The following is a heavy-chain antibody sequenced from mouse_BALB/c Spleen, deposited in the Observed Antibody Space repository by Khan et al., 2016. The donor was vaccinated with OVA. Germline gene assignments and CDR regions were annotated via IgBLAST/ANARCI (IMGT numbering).Heavy chain of an antibody. CDR1: GYSITSDYA. J-gene: IGHJ2*01. Sequence: EVQLQESGPGLVKPSQSLSLICTVTGYSITSDYAWNWIRQFPGNKLEWMGFISYSGNTKYNPSLKSRISITRETSKNQFFLQLNSVTTEDTATYYCARVYGGDFDYWGHGTTLTVSS. CDR3: ARVYGGDFDY. CDR2: ISYSGNT. D-gene: IGHD1-1*01. V-gene: IGHV3-2*02.